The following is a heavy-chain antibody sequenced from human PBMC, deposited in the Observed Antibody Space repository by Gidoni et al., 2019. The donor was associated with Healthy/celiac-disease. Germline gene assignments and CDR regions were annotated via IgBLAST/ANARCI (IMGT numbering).Heavy chain of an antibody. D-gene: IGHD1-1*01. Sequence: EVQLVESGGGVVRPGGSLRLPCAASGFTFDDYGMSWVRQAPGKGLEWVSGINWNCGSTGYADSVKGRFTISRDNAKNSLYLQMNSLRAEDTALYHCARDRGRWLQLNWFDPWGQGTLVTVSS. J-gene: IGHJ5*02. CDR1: GFTFDDYG. CDR2: INWNCGST. V-gene: IGHV3-20*01. CDR3: ARDRGRWLQLNWFDP.